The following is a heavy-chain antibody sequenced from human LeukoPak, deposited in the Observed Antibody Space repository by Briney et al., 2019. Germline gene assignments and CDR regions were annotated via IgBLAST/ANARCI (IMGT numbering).Heavy chain of an antibody. Sequence: IPSQTLSLTCTVPGGSISSGTYSWTWIRQPAGNGLEWIGCVYATGSTSYHPSLRSRVTISADTSKKQFSLKLSSVTAADPAVYYCARRAVTSDNEYYFDFWGQGILVTVSS. CDR1: GGSISSGTYS. CDR3: ARRAVTSDNEYYFDF. CDR2: VYATGST. J-gene: IGHJ4*02. D-gene: IGHD2-21*02. V-gene: IGHV4-61*02.